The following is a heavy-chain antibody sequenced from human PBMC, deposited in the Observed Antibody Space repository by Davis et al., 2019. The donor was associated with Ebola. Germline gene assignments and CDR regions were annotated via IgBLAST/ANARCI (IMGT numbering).Heavy chain of an antibody. CDR3: ARDGLVLWFDP. J-gene: IGHJ5*02. CDR2: INSDGSST. Sequence: HTGGSLRLSCAASGFTFSSYWMHWVRQAPGKGLVWVSRINSDGSSTSYADSVKGRFTISRDNAKNSLYLQMNSLRAEDTAVYYCARDGLVLWFDPWGQGTLVTVSS. V-gene: IGHV3-74*01. D-gene: IGHD6-6*01. CDR1: GFTFSSYW.